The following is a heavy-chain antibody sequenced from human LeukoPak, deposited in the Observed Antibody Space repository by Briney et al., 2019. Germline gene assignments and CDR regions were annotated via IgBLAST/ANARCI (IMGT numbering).Heavy chain of an antibody. CDR3: ARGDCGGDCSPLYYFDY. V-gene: IGHV1-2*02. CDR2: ISPNSGGT. Sequence: GASVKVSCKASGYTFTGYYMHWVRQAPGQGLEWMGWISPNSGGTNYAQKFQGRVTMTRDTSISTAYMELSRLRSDDTAVYYCARGDCGGDCSPLYYFDYWGQGTLVTVSS. CDR1: GYTFTGYY. J-gene: IGHJ4*02. D-gene: IGHD2-21*02.